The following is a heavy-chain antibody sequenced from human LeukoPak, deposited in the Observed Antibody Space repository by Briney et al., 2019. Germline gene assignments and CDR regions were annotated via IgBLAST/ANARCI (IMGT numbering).Heavy chain of an antibody. CDR1: GFTFSGYS. V-gene: IGHV3-21*01. J-gene: IGHJ4*02. Sequence: GGSLRLSCAASGFTFSGYSMNWVRQAPGKGLEWVSSISSSSSYIYYADSVKGRFTISRDNAKNSLYLQTNSLRAEDTAVYYCAREGSGYDYNFDYWGQGTQVTVSS. CDR2: ISSSSSYI. CDR3: AREGSGYDYNFDY. D-gene: IGHD5-12*01.